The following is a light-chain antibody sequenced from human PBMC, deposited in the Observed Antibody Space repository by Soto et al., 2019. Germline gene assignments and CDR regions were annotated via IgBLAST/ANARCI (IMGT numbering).Light chain of an antibody. CDR1: QSISSY. CDR3: QQSNNYPWT. J-gene: IGKJ1*01. Sequence: DIQITQSPSTLSASVGDRVTITCRASQSISSYLAWYQQKPGKAPKLLIYEASNLESGVPSRFSGSGSGTEFTLTISSLQPDDFATYYCQQSNNYPWTFGQGTKVDIK. CDR2: EAS. V-gene: IGKV1-5*03.